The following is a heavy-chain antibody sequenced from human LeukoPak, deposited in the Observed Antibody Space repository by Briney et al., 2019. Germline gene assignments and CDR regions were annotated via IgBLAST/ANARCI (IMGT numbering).Heavy chain of an antibody. CDR1: GVTFSCYA. Sequence: GESLRLSCAASGVTFSCYAMSWVRQAPGKWLEWVSAISGSGASSYYADSMKDRSTLSRDNSKNTLYLQMNSLRAEDTAVYYCAKFSDSSGYYDEYFDYWGQGTLVTVSS. CDR2: ISGSGASS. V-gene: IGHV3-23*01. CDR3: AKFSDSSGYYDEYFDY. D-gene: IGHD3-22*01. J-gene: IGHJ4*02.